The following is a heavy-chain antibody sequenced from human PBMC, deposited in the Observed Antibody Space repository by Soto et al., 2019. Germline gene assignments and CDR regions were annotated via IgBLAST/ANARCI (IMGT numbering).Heavy chain of an antibody. V-gene: IGHV4-4*02. D-gene: IGHD6-13*01. J-gene: IGHJ4*02. CDR1: GVSLSSHDW. CDR2: SHQSGNT. Sequence: QVQLQESGPGLVKPSGTLSLTCAVSGVSLSSHDWWTWVRQPPGKGLEWIGESHQSGNTNYNSSLESRVTISVDKSKNQFSLKLTSVTVADTAVYSCATRDSSRFYWGQGTLVTVSS. CDR3: ATRDSSRFY.